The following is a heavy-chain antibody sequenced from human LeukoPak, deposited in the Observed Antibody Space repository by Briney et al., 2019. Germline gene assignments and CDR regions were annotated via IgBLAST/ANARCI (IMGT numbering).Heavy chain of an antibody. CDR1: GGTFSSYA. V-gene: IGHV1-69*04. D-gene: IGHD2-2*01. CDR2: IIPIFGIA. Sequence: SVKVSCKASGGTFSSYAISWMRQAPGQGLEWMGRIIPIFGIANYAQKFQGRVTITADKSTSTAYMELSSLRSEDTAVYYCARGYCSSTSCYSSGMDVWGQGTTVTVSS. J-gene: IGHJ6*02. CDR3: ARGYCSSTSCYSSGMDV.